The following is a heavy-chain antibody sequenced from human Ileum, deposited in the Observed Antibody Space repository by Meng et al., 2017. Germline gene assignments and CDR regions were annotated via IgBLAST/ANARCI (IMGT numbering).Heavy chain of an antibody. J-gene: IGHJ4*02. CDR2: IKSNSAGGTT. Sequence: GESLKISCAASGFTFSTVWMSWVRQAPGKGLEWVGRIKSNSAGGTTDYAAPVNGRFTISRDDSENTLYLQMNSLKAEDTTVYYYVSTFHSDSSGKYWGQGTLVTVSS. D-gene: IGHD3-22*01. V-gene: IGHV3-15*01. CDR1: GFTFSTVW. CDR3: VSTFHSDSSGKY.